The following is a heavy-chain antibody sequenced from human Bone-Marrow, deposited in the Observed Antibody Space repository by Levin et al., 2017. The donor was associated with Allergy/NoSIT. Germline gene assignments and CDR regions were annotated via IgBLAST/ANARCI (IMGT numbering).Heavy chain of an antibody. D-gene: IGHD3-16*01. V-gene: IGHV4-59*08. CDR2: IYSSGNT. J-gene: IGHJ4*02. CDR1: GGSISSYY. CDR3: ARGGPSWDYFDY. Sequence: SETLSLTCTVPGGSISSYYWSWIRQPPGKGLEWIGYIYSSGNTNYNPSLKSRVTMSVDTSKNQFSLKLTSVTAADTAVYYCARGGPSWDYFDYWGQGALVTVSS.